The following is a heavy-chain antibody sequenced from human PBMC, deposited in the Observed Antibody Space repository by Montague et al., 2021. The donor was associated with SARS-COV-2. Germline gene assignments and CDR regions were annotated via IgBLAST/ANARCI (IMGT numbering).Heavy chain of an antibody. V-gene: IGHV3-30*09. Sequence: SLRLSCAASGFTFNNYAMHWVRQAPGKGLEWVAIISYDGSNKYYADSVEGRLAISRDNSKNTLYLQMNSLRAEDTAVYYCVRASLIKARIAVAGTTVYWGQGTLVTISS. J-gene: IGHJ4*02. D-gene: IGHD6-19*01. CDR3: VRASLIKARIAVAGTTVY. CDR2: ISYDGSNK. CDR1: GFTFNNYA.